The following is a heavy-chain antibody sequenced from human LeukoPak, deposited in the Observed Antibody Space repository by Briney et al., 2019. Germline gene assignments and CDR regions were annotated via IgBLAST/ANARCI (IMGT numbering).Heavy chain of an antibody. D-gene: IGHD2-2*02. CDR1: VGSFSVYY. Sequence: SQSLSLTRAVYVGSFSVYYWSWITQPRGKGREWIGEIHQSGRTNYNPSLKSQVTISVDTSKNQCSLKLSSVTDADTAVYYCARGRAPYCSSTSCYNGLGKILDPWGQGTLVTVSS. CDR2: IHQSGRT. V-gene: IGHV4-34*01. J-gene: IGHJ5*02. CDR3: ARGRAPYCSSTSCYNGLGKILDP.